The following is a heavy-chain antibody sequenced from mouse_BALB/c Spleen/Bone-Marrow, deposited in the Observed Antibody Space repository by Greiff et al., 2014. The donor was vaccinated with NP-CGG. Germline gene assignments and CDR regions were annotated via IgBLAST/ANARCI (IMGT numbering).Heavy chain of an antibody. Sequence: EVKLVESGGGLVQPKGSLKLSCAASGFTFNTYAMNWVRQAPGKGLEWVARIRSKSNNYATYYADSVKDRFTISRDDSQSMLCLQMNNLKTEDTAMYYCVRPHYYGSSYRYAMDYWGQGTSVTVSS. CDR3: VRPHYYGSSYRYAMDY. D-gene: IGHD1-1*01. CDR1: GFTFNTYA. V-gene: IGHV10-1*02. CDR2: IRSKSNNYAT. J-gene: IGHJ4*01.